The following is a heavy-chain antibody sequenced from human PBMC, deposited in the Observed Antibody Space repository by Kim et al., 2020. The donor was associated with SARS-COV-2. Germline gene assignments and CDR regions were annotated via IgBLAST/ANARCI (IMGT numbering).Heavy chain of an antibody. CDR2: IYSGGST. CDR3: ATINLLLWFGELLKDYYGMDV. CDR1: GFTVSSKY. J-gene: IGHJ6*02. Sequence: GGSLRLSCAASGFTVSSKYMSWVRQAPGKGLEWVSVIYSGGSTYYADSVKGRFTISRHNSKNTLYLQMNSLRAEDTAVYYCATINLLLWFGELLKDYYGMDVWGQGTTVTVSS. V-gene: IGHV3-53*04. D-gene: IGHD3-10*01.